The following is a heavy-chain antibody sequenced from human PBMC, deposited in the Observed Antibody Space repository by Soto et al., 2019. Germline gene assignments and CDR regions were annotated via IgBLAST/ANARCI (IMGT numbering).Heavy chain of an antibody. V-gene: IGHV1-69*02. Sequence: QVQLVQSGAEVKRPGSSVKVSCKASGDTFNFYSINWVRQAPGVGLEWVGRVNPILSMSNYAQRFQGRVTMTADKSTSPAYRELRSRRSEDTAIYYCASSYGSGYRAFDYWGQGALVTVSS. CDR3: ASSYGSGYRAFDY. D-gene: IGHD3-10*01. CDR2: VNPILSMS. CDR1: GDTFNFYS. J-gene: IGHJ4*02.